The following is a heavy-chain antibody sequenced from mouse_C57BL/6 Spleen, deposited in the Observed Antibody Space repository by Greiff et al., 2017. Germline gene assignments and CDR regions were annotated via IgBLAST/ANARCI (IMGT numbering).Heavy chain of an antibody. Sequence: EVQVVESGGGLVKPGGSLKLSCAASGFTFSSYAMSWVRQTPEKRLEWVATISDGGSYTYYPDNVKGRFTISRDNAKNNLYLQMSHLKSEDTAMYYGARDDGGVGTWFAYWGQGTLVTVSA. D-gene: IGHD4-1*01. CDR2: ISDGGSYT. CDR1: GFTFSSYA. V-gene: IGHV5-4*01. J-gene: IGHJ3*01. CDR3: ARDDGGVGTWFAY.